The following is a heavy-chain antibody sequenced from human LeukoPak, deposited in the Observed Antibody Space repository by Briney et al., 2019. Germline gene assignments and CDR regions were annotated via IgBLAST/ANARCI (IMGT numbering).Heavy chain of an antibody. CDR2: ISGSGGST. Sequence: GGSLRLSCSASGFSLSDYGMSWVRQAPGKGLEWVSAISGSGGSTYYADSVKGRFTISRDNSKNTLYLQMNSLRAEDTAVYYCAKDLGIVATIRCHQFDYWGQGTLVTVSS. V-gene: IGHV3-23*01. D-gene: IGHD5-12*01. CDR1: GFSLSDYG. CDR3: AKDLGIVATIRCHQFDY. J-gene: IGHJ4*02.